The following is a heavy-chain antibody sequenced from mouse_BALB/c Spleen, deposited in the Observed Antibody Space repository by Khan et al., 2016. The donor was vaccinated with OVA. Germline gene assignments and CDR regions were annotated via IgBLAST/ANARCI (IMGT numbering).Heavy chain of an antibody. J-gene: IGHJ1*01. CDR1: GFTFSNYW. D-gene: IGHD3-3*01. V-gene: IGHV6-6*02. CDR2: IRLKSNIYAT. Sequence: EVQLQESGGGLVQPGGSMKLSCVASGFTFSNYWMNWVRQSPEKGLEWVAEIRLKSNIYATHYAESVRGRFTISRDDSRSSVYLQMNDLGAEGTGIYCCGRGWDWYFDVWGAGTTVTVSS. CDR3: GRGWDWYFDV.